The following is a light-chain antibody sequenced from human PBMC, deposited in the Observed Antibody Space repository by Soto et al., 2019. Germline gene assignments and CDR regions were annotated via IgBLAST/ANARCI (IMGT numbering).Light chain of an antibody. Sequence: DIQMTQSPSTLSASVGDRVTITCRASQSISSWLAWYQQKPGKAPKLLIQKASSLESGVPSRFSGSGSGTEFTLTISSLQPDDFATYYCQQYSFFSLTFGGGTKVEIK. CDR2: KAS. CDR3: QQYSFFSLT. CDR1: QSISSW. J-gene: IGKJ4*01. V-gene: IGKV1-5*03.